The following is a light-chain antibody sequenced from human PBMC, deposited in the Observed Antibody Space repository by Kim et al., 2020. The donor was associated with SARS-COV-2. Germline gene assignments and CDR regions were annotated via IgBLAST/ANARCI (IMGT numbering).Light chain of an antibody. V-gene: IGLV3-21*04. CDR1: NMGSGR. CDR3: QVWDNSSGDVV. J-gene: IGLJ2*01. Sequence: PEKTARITGGGRNMGSGRVHWCRQRPDQAPVLVSSNDSDRPSGIPERFSGSNCGNTATLTISGVEAGDEADYYCQVWDNSSGDVVFGGGTQLTVL. CDR2: NDS.